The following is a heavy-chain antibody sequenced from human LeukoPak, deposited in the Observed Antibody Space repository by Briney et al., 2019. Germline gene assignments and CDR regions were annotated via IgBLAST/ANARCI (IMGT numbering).Heavy chain of an antibody. CDR2: IYSGGST. V-gene: IGHV3-66*01. CDR1: GFTVSSNY. J-gene: IGHJ6*02. CDR3: AKDKGLAGTNYFYGMDV. Sequence: PGGSLRLSCAASGFTVSSNYMSWVRQAPGKGLEWVSVIYSGGSTYYADSVKGRFTISRDNSKNTLYLQMNSLRAEDTAVYYCAKDKGLAGTNYFYGMDVWGQGTTVTVSS. D-gene: IGHD6-19*01.